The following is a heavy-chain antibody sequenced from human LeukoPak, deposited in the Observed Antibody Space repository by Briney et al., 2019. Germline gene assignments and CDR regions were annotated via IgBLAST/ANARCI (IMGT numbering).Heavy chain of an antibody. CDR2: ISSSSSYI. J-gene: IGHJ4*02. CDR1: GFTFSSYS. D-gene: IGHD4-17*01. V-gene: IGHV3-21*01. Sequence: PGRSLRLSCAASGFTFSSYSMNWVRQAPGKGLEWVSSISSSSSYIYYADSVKGRFTISRDNAKNSLYLQMNSLRAEDTAVYYCARGITVTTFEDYWGQGTLVTVSS. CDR3: ARGITVTTFEDY.